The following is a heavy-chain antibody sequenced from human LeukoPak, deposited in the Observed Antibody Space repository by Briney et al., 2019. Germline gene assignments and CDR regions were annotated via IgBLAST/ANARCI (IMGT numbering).Heavy chain of an antibody. CDR2: IYYNGST. CDR3: ARATLSRAFDI. CDR1: GGSISSGGHF. J-gene: IGHJ3*02. D-gene: IGHD3-16*02. Sequence: SETLSLTCTVSGGSISSGGHFWSWIRQHPQKGLEWIGYIYYNGSTYYNPSLKSRVTISVDTSKNQFSLKLTSVTAADTAVFYCARATLSRAFDIWGRGTMVTVSS. V-gene: IGHV4-31*03.